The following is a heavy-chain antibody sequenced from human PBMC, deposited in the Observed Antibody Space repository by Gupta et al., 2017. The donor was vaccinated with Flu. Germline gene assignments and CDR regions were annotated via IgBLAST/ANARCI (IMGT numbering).Heavy chain of an antibody. D-gene: IGHD5-24*01. Sequence: EVELVESGGGLVQPGGSLRLSCAASGFTFSNYWMDWVRQPPGKGLEWVANIKEDGSVKNYVDSVKGRFTISRDNAKNSVYLQMNSLRVDDTAVYYCAKNRGWQQFDYWGQGTLVTVSS. V-gene: IGHV3-7*01. CDR3: AKNRGWQQFDY. J-gene: IGHJ4*02. CDR1: GFTFSNYW. CDR2: IKEDGSVK.